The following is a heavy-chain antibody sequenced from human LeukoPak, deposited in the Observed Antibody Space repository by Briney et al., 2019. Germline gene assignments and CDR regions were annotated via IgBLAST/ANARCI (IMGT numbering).Heavy chain of an antibody. J-gene: IGHJ4*02. CDR3: ARAYYVDYSGPEVLDY. CDR1: GFTFSSYA. D-gene: IGHD3-16*01. Sequence: PGGSLRLSCAASGFTFSSYAMSWVRQAPGRGLEWVSAISGSGGSTYYADSVKGRFTISRDNSKNTLYLQMNSLRAEDTAVYYCARAYYVDYSGPEVLDYWGQGTLVTVSS. CDR2: ISGSGGST. V-gene: IGHV3-23*01.